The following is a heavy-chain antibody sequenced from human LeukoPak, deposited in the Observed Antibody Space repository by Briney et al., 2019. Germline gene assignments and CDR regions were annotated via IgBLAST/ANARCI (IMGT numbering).Heavy chain of an antibody. CDR3: ARDTDGDPPDDAFDI. V-gene: IGHV3-21*01. D-gene: IGHD4-17*01. Sequence: PGGSLRLSCAASGFTFSSYSMNWVRQAPGKGLEWVSSISSSSSYIYYADSVKGRFTISRDNAKNSLYLQMNSLRAEDTAVYYCARDTDGDPPDDAFDIWGQGTMVTVSS. J-gene: IGHJ3*02. CDR2: ISSSSSYI. CDR1: GFTFSSYS.